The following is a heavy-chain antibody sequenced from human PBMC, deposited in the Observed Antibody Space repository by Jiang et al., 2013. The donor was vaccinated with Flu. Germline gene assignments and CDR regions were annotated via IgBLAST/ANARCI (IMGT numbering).Heavy chain of an antibody. CDR1: GFTFSDYY. V-gene: IGHV3-11*06. CDR2: ISSSSSYT. Sequence: GSLRLSCAASGFTFSDYYMSWIRQAPGKGLEWVSYISSSSSYTNYADSVKGRFTISRDNAKNSLYLQMNSLRAEDTAVYYCASCTVRGPYGMDVWGQGTTVTVSS. J-gene: IGHJ6*02. D-gene: IGHD3-10*01. CDR3: ASCTVRGPYGMDV.